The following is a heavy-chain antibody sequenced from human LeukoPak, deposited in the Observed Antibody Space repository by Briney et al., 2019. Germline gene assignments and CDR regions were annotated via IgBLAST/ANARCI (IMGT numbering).Heavy chain of an antibody. J-gene: IGHJ6*02. CDR1: GLTFSSYS. V-gene: IGHV3-21*01. D-gene: IGHD3-9*01. Sequence: GGSLRLSCAASGLTFSSYSMNWVRQAPGKGLEWVSSISSSSSYIYYADSVKGRFTISRDNAKNSLYLQMNSLRAEDTAVYYCARDAPHYDILTGYHHNVYGMDVWGQGTTVTVSS. CDR2: ISSSSSYI. CDR3: ARDAPHYDILTGYHHNVYGMDV.